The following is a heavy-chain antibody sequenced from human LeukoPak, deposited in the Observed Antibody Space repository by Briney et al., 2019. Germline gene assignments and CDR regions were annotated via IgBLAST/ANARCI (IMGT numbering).Heavy chain of an antibody. CDR1: GFTVSNNY. V-gene: IGHV3-53*01. CDR3: AELGITMIGGV. J-gene: IGHJ6*04. CDR2: IYSGGST. Sequence: GGSLRLSCEASGFTVSNNYVSWVRQAPGKGLEWVSVIYSGGSTYYADSVKGRFTISRHYYRNTVYLQMNSLRAEDTAVYYCAELGITMIGGVWGKGTTVTISS. D-gene: IGHD3-10*02.